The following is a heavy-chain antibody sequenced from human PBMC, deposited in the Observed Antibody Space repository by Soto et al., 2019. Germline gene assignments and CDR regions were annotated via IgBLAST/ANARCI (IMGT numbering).Heavy chain of an antibody. CDR2: IWDDGSNQ. J-gene: IGHJ4*02. V-gene: IGHV3-30*18. CDR1: GFTFSTYG. Sequence: QVQLVESGGGVVQPGRSLRLSCAASGFTFSTYGMHWVRQAPGKGLEWVAVIWDDGSNQYYADSVEGRLTISRDNSKSTLYLQLDSLRPEDTAVYYCAKGGSSGWDLDYWGQGTLVTFAS. D-gene: IGHD6-19*01. CDR3: AKGGSSGWDLDY.